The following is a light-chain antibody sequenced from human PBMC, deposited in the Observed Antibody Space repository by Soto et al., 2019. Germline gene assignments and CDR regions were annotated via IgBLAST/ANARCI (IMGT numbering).Light chain of an antibody. Sequence: DIQMTQSPSSVSASVGDRVTITCRASQNINRWLVWYQQKPGKAPKLIIYTASRLQSGVPSRISGSGSGTDFTLIISSLQPEDFATYYCLQASKFPLTFGGGTKVDIK. CDR3: LQASKFPLT. J-gene: IGKJ4*01. CDR2: TAS. V-gene: IGKV1D-12*01. CDR1: QNINRW.